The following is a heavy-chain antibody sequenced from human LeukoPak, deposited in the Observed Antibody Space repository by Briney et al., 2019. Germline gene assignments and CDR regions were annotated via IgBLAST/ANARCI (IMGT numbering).Heavy chain of an antibody. Sequence: PGGTLRLSCAASGFTFSSYGMSWVRQAPGKGLEWVSAISGSGGFTYYADSAKGRFTISRDNSKNTLYLQMNSLRAEDTAVYYCAKRRPHNWFDPWGQGTLVTVSS. V-gene: IGHV3-23*01. CDR2: ISGSGGFT. CDR1: GFTFSSYG. J-gene: IGHJ5*02. CDR3: AKRRPHNWFDP.